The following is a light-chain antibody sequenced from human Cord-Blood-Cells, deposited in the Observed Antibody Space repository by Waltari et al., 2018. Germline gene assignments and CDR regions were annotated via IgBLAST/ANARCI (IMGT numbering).Light chain of an antibody. CDR3: QQYDNLPLT. CDR2: DAS. V-gene: IGKV1-33*01. Sequence: DIQMTQSPSSLSASVGDRVTITCQASQDISNYLNWYQQKQGEAPKLLIYDASNLETGVPSRFSGSGSGTEFTFTISSLQPEDIATYYCQQYDNLPLTFGGGTKVEIK. CDR1: QDISNY. J-gene: IGKJ4*01.